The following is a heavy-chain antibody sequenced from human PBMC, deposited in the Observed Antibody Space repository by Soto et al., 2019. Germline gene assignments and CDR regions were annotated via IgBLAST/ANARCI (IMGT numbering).Heavy chain of an antibody. CDR3: AHSQTHTAVADAFDI. D-gene: IGHD6-19*01. Sequence: QITLKESGPTLVKPTQTLTLTCTFSGFSLSTSGVGVGWIRQPPGKALEWLALIYWDDDKRYSPSLKSRLTITKENSKIQVVLTMTHMDTVDTATYYCAHSQTHTAVADAFDIWGQGTMVTVSS. CDR1: GFSLSTSGVG. V-gene: IGHV2-5*02. J-gene: IGHJ3*02. CDR2: IYWDDDK.